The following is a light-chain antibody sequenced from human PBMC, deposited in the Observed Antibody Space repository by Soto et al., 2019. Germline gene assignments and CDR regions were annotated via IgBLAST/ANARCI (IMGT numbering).Light chain of an antibody. CDR2: DVS. J-gene: IGLJ1*01. CDR1: SSDGGGYNY. V-gene: IGLV2-14*03. Sequence: QSALTQPASVSGFPGQSITISCTGTSSDGGGYNYVSWYQQHPGKAPKFMIYDVSNRPSGVSNRFSGSKSGNTASLTISGLQAEDEADYYCSSYTTSNTRQIVFGTGTKLTVL. CDR3: SSYTTSNTRQIV.